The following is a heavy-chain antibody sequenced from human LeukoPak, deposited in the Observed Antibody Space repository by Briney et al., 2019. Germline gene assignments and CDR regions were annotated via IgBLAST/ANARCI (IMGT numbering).Heavy chain of an antibody. CDR2: ISGSGGST. Sequence: GGSLRLSCAASGFTFSSYAMSWVRQAPGKGLEWVSAISGSGGSTYYADSVKGRFTISRDNSKNTLYLQMNSLRAEDTAVYYCAKGQAPSITIFGVDIVFQHWGQGTLVTVSS. D-gene: IGHD3-3*01. V-gene: IGHV3-23*01. J-gene: IGHJ1*01. CDR3: AKGQAPSITIFGVDIVFQH. CDR1: GFTFSSYA.